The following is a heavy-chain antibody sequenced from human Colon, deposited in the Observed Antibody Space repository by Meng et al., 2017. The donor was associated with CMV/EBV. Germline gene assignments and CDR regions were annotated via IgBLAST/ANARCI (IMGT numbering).Heavy chain of an antibody. J-gene: IGHJ5*02. V-gene: IGHV4-59*01. CDR2: IYSSGST. Sequence: QVQLQAPGPGLVKPSETLSLTCTVAGDSISNYYWSWIRQSPGKGLEWIGYIYSSGSTNYNPSLKSRVTISIDTSKNQFSLKLTSVTAADTAVYYCAKGRARNDYWFDPWGQGTLVTVSS. D-gene: IGHD4/OR15-4a*01. CDR3: AKGRARNDYWFDP. CDR1: GDSISNYY.